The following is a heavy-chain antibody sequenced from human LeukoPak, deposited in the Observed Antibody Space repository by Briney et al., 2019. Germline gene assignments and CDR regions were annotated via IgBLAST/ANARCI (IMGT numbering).Heavy chain of an antibody. V-gene: IGHV3-23*01. Sequence: GGSLRPSCAASGFTFSSYAMSWVRQAPGKGLEWVSAISGSGGSTYYADSVKGRFTISRDNSKNTLYLQMNSLRAEDTAVYYCAKPLTLWFGEADDYWGQGTLVTVSS. CDR1: GFTFSSYA. D-gene: IGHD3-10*01. CDR3: AKPLTLWFGEADDY. CDR2: ISGSGGST. J-gene: IGHJ4*02.